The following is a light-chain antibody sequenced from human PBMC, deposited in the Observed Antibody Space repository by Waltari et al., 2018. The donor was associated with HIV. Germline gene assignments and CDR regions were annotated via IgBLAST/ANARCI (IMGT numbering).Light chain of an antibody. CDR3: QQTYDFPQT. CDR2: DAS. CDR1: QSISTY. J-gene: IGKJ1*01. V-gene: IGKV1-39*01. Sequence: DIQLTQSPPSLPASVGDRVTITCRASQSISTYVNWYQQKPGRAPSLLIFDASNVQTGVPSRFSGSGSGTLFSLTISALHPEDYATYFCQQTYDFPQTFGQGTKVDVK.